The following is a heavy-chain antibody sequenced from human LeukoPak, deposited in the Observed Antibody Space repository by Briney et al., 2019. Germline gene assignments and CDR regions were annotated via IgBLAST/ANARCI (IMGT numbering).Heavy chain of an antibody. Sequence: ASVKVSCKASGYTFTSLDINWVRQATGQGLEWMGWINPNSGNRGYAQQFQGRVTMTRNTSISTAYMELSSLRSEDTAVYYCVRAESGSFNWFDPWGQGTLVTVSS. CDR3: VRAESGSFNWFDP. CDR2: INPNSGNR. J-gene: IGHJ5*02. CDR1: GYTFTSLD. D-gene: IGHD2-15*01. V-gene: IGHV1-8*01.